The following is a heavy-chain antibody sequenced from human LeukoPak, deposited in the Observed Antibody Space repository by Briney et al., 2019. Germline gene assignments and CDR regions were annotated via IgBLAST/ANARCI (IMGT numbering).Heavy chain of an antibody. CDR1: GFTFDEFA. V-gene: IGHV3-43*02. CDR3: AKDLSSIFDALNI. Sequence: GGSLRLSCAASGFTFDEFAMHWVRQAPGKGLEWVSLISGDGATTYYAASVKGRFTISRDNKKNFLYLQMNNLGTEDTALFYCAKDLSSIFDALNIWGHGTLVTVSS. CDR2: ISGDGATT. J-gene: IGHJ3*02. D-gene: IGHD3-3*01.